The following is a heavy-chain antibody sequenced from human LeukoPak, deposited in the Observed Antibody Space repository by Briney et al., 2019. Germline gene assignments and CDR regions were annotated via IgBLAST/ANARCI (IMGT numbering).Heavy chain of an antibody. V-gene: IGHV4-34*01. J-gene: IGHJ4*02. Sequence: SETLSLTCAVYDGSFSDYNWSWIRQSPGKGLEWIGEIHHSGGTNYSPSLKSRITLSVDPSKNQLSLRLSSVTAADTAVYYCVRNGHDSSGYHFCSDSRGRGTLVTVSS. CDR1: DGSFSDYN. CDR3: VRNGHDSSGYHFCSDS. CDR2: IHHSGGT. D-gene: IGHD3-22*01.